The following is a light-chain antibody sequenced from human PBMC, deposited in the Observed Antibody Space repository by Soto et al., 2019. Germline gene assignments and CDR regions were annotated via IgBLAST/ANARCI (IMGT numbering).Light chain of an antibody. CDR2: GAS. Sequence: EIMMTQSPATLSLSPGEGATLSCRASHTVGYSLAWYQQKPGQAPRLLIYGASTGVTGIPARFSGSGSQTEFTLTISSLQSEDFAVYYCQQYKNWPAYTFGQGTKLEIK. V-gene: IGKV3-15*01. CDR1: HTVGYS. CDR3: QQYKNWPAYT. J-gene: IGKJ2*01.